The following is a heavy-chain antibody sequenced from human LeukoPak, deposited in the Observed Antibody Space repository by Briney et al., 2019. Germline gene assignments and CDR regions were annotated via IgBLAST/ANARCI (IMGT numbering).Heavy chain of an antibody. Sequence: PGGSLRLSCAASRFTFSTYGMNWVRQTPGKGLEWVSAISGSGSRTYHADSVKGRFTISRDNAKNSLYLQMNSLRAEDTAVYYCARERVGSYYFDYWGQGTLVTVSS. CDR2: ISGSGSRT. J-gene: IGHJ4*02. CDR1: RFTFSTYG. CDR3: ARERVGSYYFDY. V-gene: IGHV3-23*01. D-gene: IGHD1-26*01.